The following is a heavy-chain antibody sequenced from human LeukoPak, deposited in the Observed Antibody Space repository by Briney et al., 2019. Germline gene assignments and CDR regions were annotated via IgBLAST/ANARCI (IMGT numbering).Heavy chain of an antibody. J-gene: IGHJ3*02. CDR3: ARVIDYGALDACDI. V-gene: IGHV3-23*01. CDR2: ISGSGVSI. Sequence: GGSLRLSCAASGFSFHSYAMSWVRQAPGQGLEWVSGISGSGVSIHYADSVKGRLTVSRDNSKNTLYAQMNSLRAEDTAVYFCARVIDYGALDACDIWGQGTMVTVSS. CDR1: GFSFHSYA. D-gene: IGHD4-17*01.